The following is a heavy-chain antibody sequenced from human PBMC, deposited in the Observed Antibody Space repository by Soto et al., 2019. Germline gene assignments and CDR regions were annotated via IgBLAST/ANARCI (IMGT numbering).Heavy chain of an antibody. Sequence: SETLSLTCAVYGGSFSGYYWSWIRQPPGKGLEWIGEINHSGSTNYNPSLKSRVTISVDTSKNQFSLKLSSVTAADTAVYYCARGGDWWLDPWGQGTLVTVSS. D-gene: IGHD2-21*01. V-gene: IGHV4-34*01. CDR1: GGSFSGYY. CDR2: INHSGST. J-gene: IGHJ5*02. CDR3: ARGGDWWLDP.